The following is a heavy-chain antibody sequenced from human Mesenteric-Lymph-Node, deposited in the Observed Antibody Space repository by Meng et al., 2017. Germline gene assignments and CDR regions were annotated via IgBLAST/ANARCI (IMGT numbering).Heavy chain of an antibody. CDR1: GYSFTSYW. Sequence: GESLKISCKGSGYSFTSYWIGWVRQMPGKGLEWMGIIYPGDSDTRYSPSFQGQVTISADKSISTAYLQWSSLKASDTAMYYCARRRERGTTILHRYWFDPWGQGTLVTVSS. V-gene: IGHV5-51*01. CDR2: IYPGDSDT. D-gene: IGHD1-1*01. CDR3: ARRRERGTTILHRYWFDP. J-gene: IGHJ5*02.